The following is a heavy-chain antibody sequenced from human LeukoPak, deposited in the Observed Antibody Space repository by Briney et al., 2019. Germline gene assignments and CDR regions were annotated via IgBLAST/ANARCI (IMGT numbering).Heavy chain of an antibody. CDR1: GGSISSYY. J-gene: IGHJ4*02. CDR2: IYYSGST. Sequence: SETLSLTCTVSGGSISSYYWSWIRQPPGKGLEWIGYIYYSGSTNYNPSLKSRVTISVDTSKNQFSLKLSSVTAADTAVYYCARAEWLVPLTLGYWGQGTLVTVSS. CDR3: ARAEWLVPLTLGY. V-gene: IGHV4-59*01. D-gene: IGHD6-19*01.